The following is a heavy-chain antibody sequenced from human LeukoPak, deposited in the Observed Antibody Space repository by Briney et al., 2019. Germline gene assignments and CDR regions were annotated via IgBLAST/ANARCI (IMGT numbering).Heavy chain of an antibody. J-gene: IGHJ4*02. CDR3: ARAVTYCSITSCYSDYFDY. V-gene: IGHV3-21*01. CDR1: GFTFSSYS. Sequence: PGGSLRLSCAASGFTFSSYSMNWVRQAPGKGLEWVSSISSSSSYIYYADSLKGRFTISREKAQNSLYLQMNRLRAEDTAVYYSARAVTYCSITSCYSDYFDYWGQGTLVTVSS. D-gene: IGHD2-2*01. CDR2: ISSSSSYI.